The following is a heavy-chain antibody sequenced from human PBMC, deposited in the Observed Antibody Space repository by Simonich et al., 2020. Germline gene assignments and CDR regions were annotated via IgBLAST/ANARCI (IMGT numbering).Heavy chain of an antibody. J-gene: IGHJ6*02. D-gene: IGHD2-2*01. CDR2: ISSSRSYI. CDR3: AGGVYCSSTSCSTYYYYGMDV. Sequence: EVQLVESGGGLVKPGGSLRLSCAASGFTFSSYSMNWVRQAPGKGLEWVTSISSSRSYIYYADSVKGRFTISRDNANNSLYLQMNSLRAEDTAVYYCAGGVYCSSTSCSTYYYYGMDVWGQGTTVTVSS. CDR1: GFTFSSYS. V-gene: IGHV3-21*01.